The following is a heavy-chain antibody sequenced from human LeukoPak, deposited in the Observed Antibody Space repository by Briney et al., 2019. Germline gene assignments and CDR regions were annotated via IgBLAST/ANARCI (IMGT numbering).Heavy chain of an antibody. D-gene: IGHD1-26*01. V-gene: IGHV4-59*08. CDR1: GGSFSGYY. J-gene: IGHJ4*02. Sequence: SETLSLTCAVYGGSFSGYYWSWIRQPPGKGLEWIGYIYYTGNTNYNPSLKSRVTISVDTSKNQFSLNLSSVTAADTAIYYCARLGGATSPFGYWGQGTLVTVSS. CDR3: ARLGGATSPFGY. CDR2: IYYTGNT.